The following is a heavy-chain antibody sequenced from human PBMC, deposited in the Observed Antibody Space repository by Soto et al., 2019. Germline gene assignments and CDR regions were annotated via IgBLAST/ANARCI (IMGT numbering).Heavy chain of an antibody. CDR3: GRGPNMGGAFDL. CDR1: GSIVSNNN. D-gene: IGHD3-16*01. Sequence: EVQLVESGGGLVQPGGSLRLSCVGSGSIVSNNNMAWVRQAPGKGLEWVSTIYSGGNANHADSVKGRFSISRDSPKNSLLLPMRRLRVDETGLYFRGRGPNMGGAFDLWGQGTMVIVSP. CDR2: IYSGGNA. J-gene: IGHJ3*01. V-gene: IGHV3-53*04.